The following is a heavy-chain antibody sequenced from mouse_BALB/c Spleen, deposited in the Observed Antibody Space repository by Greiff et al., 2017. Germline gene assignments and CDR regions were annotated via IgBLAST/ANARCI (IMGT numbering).Heavy chain of an antibody. CDR2: INPSTGYT. CDR3: EHGHWFAY. V-gene: IGHV1-7*01. J-gene: IGHJ3*01. CDR1: GFTFTSYW. Sequence: QVQLQQSGADLVKPGASVKMSCTASGFTFTSYWMHWVRQSPGQGLEWIGYINPSTGYTEYNQKFKDKATLTADKPSSTAYMQLSSLTSEDTAVYYCEHGHWFAYWGQGTLVTVSA.